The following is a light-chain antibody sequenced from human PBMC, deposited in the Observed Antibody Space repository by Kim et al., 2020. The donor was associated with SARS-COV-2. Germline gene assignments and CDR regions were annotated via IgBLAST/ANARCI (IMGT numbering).Light chain of an antibody. CDR1: QSVLYSSNNKNY. V-gene: IGKV4-1*01. J-gene: IGKJ1*01. CDR2: RAS. CDR3: QQYYSTPWT. Sequence: ATINCKSSQSVLYSSNNKNYLAWYQQKPGQPPKLLIYRASTRESGVPDRFSGSGYGTDFTLTISSLQAEDVAVYYCQQYYSTPWTFGQGTKVDIK.